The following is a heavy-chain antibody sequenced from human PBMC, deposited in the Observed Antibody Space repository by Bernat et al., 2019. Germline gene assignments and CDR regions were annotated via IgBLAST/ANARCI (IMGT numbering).Heavy chain of an antibody. D-gene: IGHD3-22*01. CDR2: IWYDGSNK. J-gene: IGHJ5*02. CDR3: ARDQINYYDSSRIRRGFDP. CDR1: GFTFSSYW. V-gene: IGHV3-33*08. Sequence: VQLVESGGGLVQPGGSLRLSCAASGFTFSSYWMSWVRQAPGKGLEWVAVIWYDGSNKYYADSVKGRFTISRDNSKNTLYLQMNSLRAEDTAVYYCARDQINYYDSSRIRRGFDPWGQGTLVTVSS.